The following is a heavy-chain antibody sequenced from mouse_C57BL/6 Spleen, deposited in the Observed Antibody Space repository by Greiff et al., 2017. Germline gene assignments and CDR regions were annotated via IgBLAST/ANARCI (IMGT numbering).Heavy chain of an antibody. V-gene: IGHV1-80*01. CDR3: ARFPIYYGSSYGAMDY. CDR1: GYAFSSYW. J-gene: IGHJ4*01. CDR2: IYPGDGDT. Sequence: QLKQSGAELVKPGASVKISCKASGYAFSSYWMNWVKQRPGKGLEWIGQIYPGDGDTNYNGKFKGKATLTADKSSSTAYMQLSSLTSEDSAVYFCARFPIYYGSSYGAMDYWGQGTSVTVSS. D-gene: IGHD1-1*01.